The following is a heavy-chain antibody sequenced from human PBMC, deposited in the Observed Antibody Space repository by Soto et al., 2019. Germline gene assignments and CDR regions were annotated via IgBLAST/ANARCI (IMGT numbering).Heavy chain of an antibody. Sequence: PGGSLRLSCAASGFSFSSYGMHWVRRAPGKGLEWVAVIWYDGSKKYYADSVKGRSTISRDNSKNTLYLQMNGLRAEDTSVYFCARGQLVSYFDYWGQGALVTVSS. CDR2: IWYDGSKK. D-gene: IGHD6-6*01. CDR1: GFSFSSYG. CDR3: ARGQLVSYFDY. J-gene: IGHJ4*02. V-gene: IGHV3-33*01.